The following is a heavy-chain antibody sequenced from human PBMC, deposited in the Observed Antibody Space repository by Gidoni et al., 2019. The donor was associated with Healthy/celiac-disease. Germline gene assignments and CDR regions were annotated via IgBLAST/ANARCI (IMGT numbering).Heavy chain of an antibody. V-gene: IGHV2-5*01. CDR1: GFSLSTSGVG. Sequence: QITLKESGPTLVKPTQTLTLTSTFSGFSLSTSGVGVGWIRQPPGKALEWLALIYWNDDKRYSPSLKSRLTITKDTSKNQVVLTMTNMDPVDTATYYCAHSPPQWLVQFGFDYWGQGTLVTVSS. CDR2: IYWNDDK. J-gene: IGHJ4*02. CDR3: AHSPPQWLVQFGFDY. D-gene: IGHD6-19*01.